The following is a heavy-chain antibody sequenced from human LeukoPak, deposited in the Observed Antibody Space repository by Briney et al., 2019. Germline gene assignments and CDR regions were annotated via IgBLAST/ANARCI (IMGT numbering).Heavy chain of an antibody. V-gene: IGHV3-30*02. D-gene: IGHD3-22*01. CDR2: IRHDGSKK. CDR1: GFTFSSYG. CDR3: AKSGYNYDSDAYAFIDY. Sequence: GGSLRLSCGASGFTFSSYGMHWVRQGPGKGLEWVAFIRHDGSKKYHADSVKGRFTISRDNSKNTLYLQMNSLRAEDTAVYYCAKSGYNYDSDAYAFIDYWGQGTLVTVSS. J-gene: IGHJ4*02.